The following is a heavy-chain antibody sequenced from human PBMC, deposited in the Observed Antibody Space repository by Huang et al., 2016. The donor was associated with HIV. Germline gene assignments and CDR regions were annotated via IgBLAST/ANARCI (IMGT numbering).Heavy chain of an antibody. CDR1: GGSISTGNYD. CDR2: LSTGGSA. CDR3: ARVESGYYDAFDI. J-gene: IGHJ3*02. V-gene: IGHV4-61*09. D-gene: IGHD3-3*01. Sequence: QVQLQESGPGLVKPSETLSLTCTVSGGSISTGNYDWSWIRQPAGKGLEWVGHLSTGGSANYNTSLKCRGTISLDTSKTQFSLKPSSVTAADSAVYYCARVESGYYDAFDIWGPGTTVTVSS.